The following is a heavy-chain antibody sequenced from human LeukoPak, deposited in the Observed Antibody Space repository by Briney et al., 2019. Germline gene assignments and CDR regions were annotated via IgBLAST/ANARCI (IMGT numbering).Heavy chain of an antibody. J-gene: IGHJ5*02. V-gene: IGHV4-4*09. Sequence: SETLSLTCTVSGGSISSYYWRWIRQPPGKGLEWIGYIYTSGSTNYNPSLKSRVTISVDTSKNQFSLKLSSVTAADTAVYYCARRAMVRGGHNWFDPWGQGTLVTVSS. CDR2: IYTSGST. CDR3: ARRAMVRGGHNWFDP. D-gene: IGHD3-10*01. CDR1: GGSISSYY.